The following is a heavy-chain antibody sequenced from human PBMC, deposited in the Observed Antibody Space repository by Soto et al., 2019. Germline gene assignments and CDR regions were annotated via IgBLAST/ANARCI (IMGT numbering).Heavy chain of an antibody. V-gene: IGHV1-69*13. CDR3: ARDYYDSSGYYYYYYGMDV. CDR1: GGTFSSYA. Sequence: ASVKVSCKASGGTFSSYAISWVRQAPGQGLEWMGGIIPIFGTANYAQKFQGRVTITADESTSTAYMELSSLRSEDTAVYYCARDYYDSSGYYYYYYGMDVWGQGTMVTVSS. D-gene: IGHD3-22*01. J-gene: IGHJ6*02. CDR2: IIPIFGTA.